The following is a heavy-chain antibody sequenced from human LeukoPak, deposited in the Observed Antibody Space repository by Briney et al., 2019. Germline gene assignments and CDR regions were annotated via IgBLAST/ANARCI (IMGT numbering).Heavy chain of an antibody. V-gene: IGHV4-34*01. CDR3: ANPGGYYYGSGSYFEDV. D-gene: IGHD3-10*01. CDR1: GGSFSGYY. Sequence: PSETLSLTCAVYGGSFSGYYWSWICQPPGKGLEWIGEINHSGSTNYNPSLKSRVTISVDTSKNQFSLKLSSVTAADTAVYYCANPGGYYYGSGSYFEDVWGKGTTVTVSS. CDR2: INHSGST. J-gene: IGHJ6*04.